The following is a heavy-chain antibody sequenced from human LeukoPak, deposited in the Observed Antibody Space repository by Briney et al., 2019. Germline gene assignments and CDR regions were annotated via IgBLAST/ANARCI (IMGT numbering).Heavy chain of an antibody. J-gene: IGHJ4*02. CDR2: INWNGGST. D-gene: IGHD3-22*01. Sequence: GGSLRLSCAASGFPFDDYGMSWVRQAPGKGLEWVSGINWNGGSTGYADSVKGRFTISRDNAKNSLYLQMNSLRAEDTALYYCARDLWGYDSSGYYYSYWGQGTLVTVSS. V-gene: IGHV3-20*04. CDR3: ARDLWGYDSSGYYYSY. CDR1: GFPFDDYG.